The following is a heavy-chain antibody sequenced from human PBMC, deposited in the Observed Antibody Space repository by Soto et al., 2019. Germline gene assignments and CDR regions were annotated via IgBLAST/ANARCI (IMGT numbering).Heavy chain of an antibody. CDR2: IIPIFGTA. D-gene: IGHD6-13*01. Sequence: SVKVSCKASGGTFSSYAISWVRQAPGQGLEWMGGIIPIFGTANYAQKFQGRVTITADESISTAYMELSSLRSEDTAIYYCAREQQVRGFDPWGQGILVTVSS. CDR3: AREQQVRGFDP. V-gene: IGHV1-69*13. CDR1: GGTFSSYA. J-gene: IGHJ5*02.